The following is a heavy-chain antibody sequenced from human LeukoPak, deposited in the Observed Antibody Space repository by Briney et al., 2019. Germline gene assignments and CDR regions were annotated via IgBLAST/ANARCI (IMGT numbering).Heavy chain of an antibody. CDR1: GGSISSSSYY. D-gene: IGHD3-10*01. V-gene: IGHV4-39*07. CDR2: IYYSGST. Sequence: PSETLSLTCTVSGGSISSSSYYWGWIRQPPGKGLEWIESIYYSGSTYYNPSLKSRVTISVDTSKNQFSLKLSSVTAADTAVYYCARGSRSSNPFRGVSWFDPWGQGTLVTVSS. CDR3: ARGSRSSNPFRGVSWFDP. J-gene: IGHJ5*02.